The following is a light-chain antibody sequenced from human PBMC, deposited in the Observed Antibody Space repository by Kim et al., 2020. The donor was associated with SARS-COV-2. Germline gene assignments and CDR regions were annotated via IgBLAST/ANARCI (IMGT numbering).Light chain of an antibody. CDR3: QSYDSSLSGWV. Sequence: RVTHTCLGTSSRLGPGENVHSYQQLPGTAPNLLLYGNSNRPSGVPDRFSGSKAGPSASLAITGLQAEDEADYYCQSYDSSLSGWVFGGGTQLTVL. CDR1: SSRLGPGEN. J-gene: IGLJ3*02. V-gene: IGLV1-40*01. CDR2: GNS.